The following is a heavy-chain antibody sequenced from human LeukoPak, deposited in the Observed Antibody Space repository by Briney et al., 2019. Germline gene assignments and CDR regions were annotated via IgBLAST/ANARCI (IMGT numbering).Heavy chain of an antibody. V-gene: IGHV3-21*04. CDR1: GFTFSTHT. CDR2: ISSSSAYI. CDR3: AKDVQRSYYDSSGYYQDY. Sequence: GGSLRLSCAGAGFTFSTHTINWVRQAPGKGLEWVSSISSSSAYIYYADSVKGRFAISRNNAKNSLYLQMNSLRAEDTAVYYCAKDVQRSYYDSSGYYQDYWGQGTLVTVSS. J-gene: IGHJ4*02. D-gene: IGHD3-22*01.